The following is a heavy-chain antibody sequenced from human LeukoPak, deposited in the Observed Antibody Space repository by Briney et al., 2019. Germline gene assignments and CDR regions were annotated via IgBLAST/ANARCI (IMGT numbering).Heavy chain of an antibody. V-gene: IGHV1-2*02. J-gene: IGHJ6*03. CDR3: AREDHDYGDFSYYYYYMDV. D-gene: IGHD4-17*01. CDR1: GYTFTGYY. Sequence: GASVKVSCKASGYTFTGYYMHWVRQAPGQGLEWMGWINPNSGGTNYAQKFQGRVTMTRDTSISTAYMELSRLRSDDTAVYYCAREDHDYGDFSYYYYYMDVWGKGTTGTISS. CDR2: INPNSGGT.